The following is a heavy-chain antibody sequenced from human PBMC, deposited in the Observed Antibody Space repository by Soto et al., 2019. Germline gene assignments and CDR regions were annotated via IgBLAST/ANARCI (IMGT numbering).Heavy chain of an antibody. CDR3: ARLITFGGVIVKYYYYYMDV. V-gene: IGHV1-8*01. CDR2: MNPNTGNT. J-gene: IGHJ6*03. CDR1: GYTFISYD. Sequence: ASVKVSCKASGYTFISYDISWVRQATGQGPEWMGWMNPNTGNTAYAQKFQGRVTMTRNTSISTAYMELSSLRSEDTAVYYCARLITFGGVIVKYYYYYMDVWGKGTTVTASS. D-gene: IGHD3-16*02.